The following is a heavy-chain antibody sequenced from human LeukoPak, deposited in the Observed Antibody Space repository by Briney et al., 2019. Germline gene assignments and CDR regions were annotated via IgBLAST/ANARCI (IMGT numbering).Heavy chain of an antibody. Sequence: GGSLRLSCASSGLSFSTYEMNWVRQAPGKGLEWVSYISSSGSTIYYADSVKGRFTISRDNAKNSLYLQMNSLRAEDTAVYYCARVAAAGTYYFDSWGQGALVTVSS. CDR3: ARVAAAGTYYFDS. V-gene: IGHV3-48*03. J-gene: IGHJ4*02. CDR2: ISSSGSTI. D-gene: IGHD6-13*01. CDR1: GLSFSTYE.